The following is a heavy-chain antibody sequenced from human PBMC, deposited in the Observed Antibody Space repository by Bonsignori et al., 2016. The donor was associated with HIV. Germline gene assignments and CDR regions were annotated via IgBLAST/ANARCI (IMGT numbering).Heavy chain of an antibody. D-gene: IGHD6-13*01. J-gene: IGHJ3*02. CDR2: IRYDGSNK. CDR3: AKEKPGYSSSWHAFDI. Sequence: GESLKISCAASGFTFSSYGMHWVRQAPGKGLEWVAFIRYDGSNKYYADSVKGRFTISRDNSKNTLYLQMNSLRAEDTAVYYCAKEKPGYSSSWHAFDIWGQGTMVTVSS. CDR1: GFTFSSYG. V-gene: IGHV3-30*02.